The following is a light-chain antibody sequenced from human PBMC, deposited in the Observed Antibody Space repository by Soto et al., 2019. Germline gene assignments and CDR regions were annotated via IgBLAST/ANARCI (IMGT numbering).Light chain of an antibody. J-gene: IGKJ1*01. CDR2: GAS. V-gene: IGKV3-20*01. CDR1: QSVSSSY. CDR3: HQYGGSPRT. Sequence: EIVMTQSPATLSVSPGERATLSCRASQSVSSSYLAWYQQKPGQAPRLLIYGASSRATGIPDRFSGSGSGTDFTLTISRLEPEDFAVYFCHQYGGSPRTFGQGTKVDIK.